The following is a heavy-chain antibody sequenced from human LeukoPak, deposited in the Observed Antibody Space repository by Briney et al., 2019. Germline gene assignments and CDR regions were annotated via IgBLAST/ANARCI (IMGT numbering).Heavy chain of an antibody. CDR3: ARDVSRVVVNWFDP. Sequence: SVKVSCKASGGTFSSYAISWVRQAPGQGLEWMGGIIPIFGTANYAQKFQGRVTITADESTSTAYMELSSLRSEDTAVYYCARDVSRVVVNWFDPWGQGTLVTVSS. V-gene: IGHV1-69*13. CDR2: IIPIFGTA. J-gene: IGHJ5*02. CDR1: GGTFSSYA. D-gene: IGHD2-15*01.